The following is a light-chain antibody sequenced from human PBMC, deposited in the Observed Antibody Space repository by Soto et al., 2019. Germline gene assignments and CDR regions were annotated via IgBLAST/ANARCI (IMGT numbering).Light chain of an antibody. CDR1: SSNIGSNT. CDR2: SNN. V-gene: IGLV1-44*01. J-gene: IGLJ2*01. Sequence: QSVLTQPPSASGTPGQRVTISCSGGSSNIGSNTDNWYQQLPGTAPNLLIYSNNQRPSGVPDRLSGSTSGTSASLPISGLRSEDEDDYYCAGWYDSRNAVVFGGGTKLTVL. CDR3: AGWYDSRNAVV.